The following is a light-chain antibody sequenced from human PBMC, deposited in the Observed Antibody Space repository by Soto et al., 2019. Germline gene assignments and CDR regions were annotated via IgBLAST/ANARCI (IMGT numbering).Light chain of an antibody. CDR2: AVS. CDR3: SSYTSSSTWL. Sequence: QSALTQPASVSGSPGQSITISCTGTSSDVGAYNYVSWYQQHPGKAPKLMIYAVSNRPSGVSNRFSGSKYANTASLTISGRQAGDEADYYCSSYTSSSTWLFGGGTKLTVL. V-gene: IGLV2-14*03. J-gene: IGLJ3*02. CDR1: SSDVGAYNY.